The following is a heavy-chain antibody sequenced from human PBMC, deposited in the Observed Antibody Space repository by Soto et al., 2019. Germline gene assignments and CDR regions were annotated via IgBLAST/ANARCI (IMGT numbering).Heavy chain of an antibody. CDR2: IYYSGST. J-gene: IGHJ4*02. CDR1: GGSISSGGYY. CDR3: AREGGLAYCGGDCRYFDY. V-gene: IGHV4-31*03. D-gene: IGHD2-21*02. Sequence: QVQLQESGPGLVKPSQTLSLTCTVSGGSISSGGYYWSWIRQHPGKGLEWIGYIYYSGSTYYNPSLKSRVTISLDTSKNQFSLKLSSVTAADTAVYYCAREGGLAYCGGDCRYFDYWGQGTLVTVSS.